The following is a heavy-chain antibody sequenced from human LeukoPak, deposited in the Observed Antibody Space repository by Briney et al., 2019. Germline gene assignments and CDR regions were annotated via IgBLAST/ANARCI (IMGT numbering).Heavy chain of an antibody. J-gene: IGHJ5*02. D-gene: IGHD3-10*01. V-gene: IGHV4-4*07. CDR1: GGSISSYY. Sequence: PSETLSLTCTVSGGSISSYYWSWIRQAAGKGLEWIGRMSSSGNNDYNASLKSRVTMSVDTSKNQLSLKVISVTAADTAVYYCARGGYYGSGNDFRFDPWGQGTLVTVSS. CDR2: MSSSGNN. CDR3: ARGGYYGSGNDFRFDP.